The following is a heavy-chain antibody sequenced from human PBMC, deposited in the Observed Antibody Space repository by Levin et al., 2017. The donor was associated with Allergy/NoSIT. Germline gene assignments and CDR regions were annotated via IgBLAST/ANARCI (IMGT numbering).Heavy chain of an antibody. V-gene: IGHV3-21*01. J-gene: IGHJ6*02. CDR2: ISSSSSYI. CDR3: ARSLPDRMGRGYYYYYGMDV. D-gene: IGHD3-10*01. Sequence: GESLKISCAASGFTFSSYSMNWVRQAPGKGLEWVSSISSSSSYIYYADSVKGRFTISRDNAKNSLYLQMNSLRAEDTAVYYCARSLPDRMGRGYYYYYGMDVWGQGTTVTVSS. CDR1: GFTFSSYS.